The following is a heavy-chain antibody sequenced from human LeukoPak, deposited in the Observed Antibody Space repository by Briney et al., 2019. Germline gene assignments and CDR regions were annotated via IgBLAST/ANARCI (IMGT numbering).Heavy chain of an antibody. CDR2: TYYRSKWYN. Sequence: PSQTLSLTCAISGDSVSSNSAAWNWIRQSPSRGLEWLGRTYYRSKWYNDYAVSVKSRITINPDTSKNQFSLQLNSVTPEDTAVYYCAKEGRGYCSSTSCRVWRHYWYFDLWGRGTLVTVSS. J-gene: IGHJ2*01. CDR1: GDSVSSNSAA. CDR3: AKEGRGYCSSTSCRVWRHYWYFDL. V-gene: IGHV6-1*01. D-gene: IGHD2-2*01.